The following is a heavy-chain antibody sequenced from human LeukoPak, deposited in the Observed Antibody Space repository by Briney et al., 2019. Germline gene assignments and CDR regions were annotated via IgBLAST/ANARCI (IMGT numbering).Heavy chain of an antibody. Sequence: GGSLRLSCAASGFTFSSYAMAWVRQAPGKGLEWVSATSGSGGRTYYADSVKGRFTISRDNSKNTLYLQMNSLRAEDTAVYYCAEDLYGYYFDYWGQGTLVTVSS. CDR1: GFTFSSYA. CDR2: TSGSGGRT. J-gene: IGHJ4*02. D-gene: IGHD4-17*01. CDR3: AEDLYGYYFDY. V-gene: IGHV3-23*01.